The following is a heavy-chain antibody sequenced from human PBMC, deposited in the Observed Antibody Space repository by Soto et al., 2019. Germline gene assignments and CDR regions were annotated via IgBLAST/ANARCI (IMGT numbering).Heavy chain of an antibody. CDR1: GFTFDDYA. CDR3: DSLGYCSSTSCYAGAFDI. Sequence: EVQLVESGGGLVQPGRSLRLSCAASGFTFDDYAMHWVRQAPGKGLEWVSGISCNSGSIGYADSVKGRFTISRDNAKNYLYLQMNSLRAEDTALYYCDSLGYCSSTSCYAGAFDIWGQGTMVTVSS. CDR2: ISCNSGSI. D-gene: IGHD2-2*01. V-gene: IGHV3-9*01. J-gene: IGHJ3*02.